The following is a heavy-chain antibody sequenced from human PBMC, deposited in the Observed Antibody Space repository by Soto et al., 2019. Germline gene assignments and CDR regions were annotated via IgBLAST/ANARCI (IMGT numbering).Heavy chain of an antibody. Sequence: EVQLLESGGGLVQPGGSLRLSCAASGFTFSSYAMSWVRQAPGKGLEWVSAISGSGGSTYYADSVKGRFTISRDNSKNTLYLQMNGLRAEDTAVYYCAKLLRGYGDYLPVGFDYWGQGTLVTVSS. V-gene: IGHV3-23*01. J-gene: IGHJ4*02. CDR3: AKLLRGYGDYLPVGFDY. CDR1: GFTFSSYA. D-gene: IGHD4-17*01. CDR2: ISGSGGST.